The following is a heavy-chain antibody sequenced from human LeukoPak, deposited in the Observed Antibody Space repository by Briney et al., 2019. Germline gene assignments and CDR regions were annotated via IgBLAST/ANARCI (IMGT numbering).Heavy chain of an antibody. J-gene: IGHJ4*02. CDR3: ARPAGSSSWGGRGYYFDY. V-gene: IGHV4-39*01. CDR2: IYYSGST. D-gene: IGHD6-6*01. CDR1: GGSISSSSYY. Sequence: SETLSLTCTVSGGSISSSSYYWGWIRQPPGKGLEWIGSIYYSGSTYYNPSLKSRVTISVDTSKNQFSLKLSSVAAADTAVYYCARPAGSSSWGGRGYYFDYWGQGTLVTVSS.